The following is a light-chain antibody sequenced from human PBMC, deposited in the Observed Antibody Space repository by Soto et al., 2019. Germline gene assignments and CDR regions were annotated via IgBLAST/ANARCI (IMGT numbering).Light chain of an antibody. J-gene: IGKJ2*01. CDR3: QKYNSATLYT. CDR2: AAS. CDR1: QGISNY. Sequence: DIQMTQSPSSLSASVGDRVTITCRASQGISNYLAWYQQKPGKVPKLLIYAASTLQSGVPSRFSGSGSGTDFTLTISSRQPEDVATYYCQKYNSATLYTFGQGTKLEIK. V-gene: IGKV1-27*01.